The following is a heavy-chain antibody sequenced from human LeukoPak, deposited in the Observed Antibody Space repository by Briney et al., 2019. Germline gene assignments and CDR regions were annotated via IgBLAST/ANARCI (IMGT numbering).Heavy chain of an antibody. J-gene: IGHJ4*02. CDR1: GGSFSGYY. V-gene: IGHV4-34*01. CDR3: ARGRITMVRGVIIDY. D-gene: IGHD3-10*01. Sequence: PSETLSLTCAVFGGSFSGYYWSWIRQPPGKGLEWIGELNHSGSTNYNPSLKSRVTISVDTSKNQFSLKLSSVTAADTAVYYCARGRITMVRGVIIDYWGQGTLVTVSS. CDR2: LNHSGST.